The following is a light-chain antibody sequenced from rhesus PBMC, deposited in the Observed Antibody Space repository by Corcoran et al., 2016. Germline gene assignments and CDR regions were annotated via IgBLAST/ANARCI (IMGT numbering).Light chain of an antibody. Sequence: QAALTQPRSVSGSPGQSVTISCTGTSSDIGGYNYVSWYQQHPGTAPKLIIYGVSRRPSGVSDRFSGSKSGNTASLTISGLQAEDEADYYCCSYAGNYTYIFGVGTRLTVL. CDR1: SSDIGGYNY. V-gene: IGLV2-32*01. CDR3: CSYAGNYTYI. CDR2: GVS. J-gene: IGLJ1*01.